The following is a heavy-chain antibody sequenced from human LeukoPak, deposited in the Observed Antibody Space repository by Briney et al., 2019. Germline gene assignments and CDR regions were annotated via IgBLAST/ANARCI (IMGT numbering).Heavy chain of an antibody. J-gene: IGHJ4*02. CDR3: AKEYNFGYNFFDY. V-gene: IGHV3-21*01. Sequence: GGSLRLSCAASGFTFSSYSMNWVRQAPGKGLEWVSSISSSSSYIYCADSVKGRFTISRDNAKNSLYLQMNSLRAEDTAVYYCAKEYNFGYNFFDYWGQGTLVTVSS. CDR2: ISSSSSYI. D-gene: IGHD5-18*01. CDR1: GFTFSSYS.